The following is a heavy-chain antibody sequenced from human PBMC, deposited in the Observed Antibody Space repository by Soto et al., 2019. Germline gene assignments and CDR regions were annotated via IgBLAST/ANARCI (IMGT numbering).Heavy chain of an antibody. CDR3: ARGGYDWVF. CDR1: GGSINGHY. V-gene: IGHV4-59*11. CDR2: YFNSETI. Sequence: SEPLALTCTVSGGSINGHYWSWIRQPPGKGLEWIGYYFNSETINYKSSLKSRVTISVDTSKNQFSLKLSTVTTADTAVYYCARGGYDWVFWGQGTLVTVSS. J-gene: IGHJ4*02. D-gene: IGHD3-16*01.